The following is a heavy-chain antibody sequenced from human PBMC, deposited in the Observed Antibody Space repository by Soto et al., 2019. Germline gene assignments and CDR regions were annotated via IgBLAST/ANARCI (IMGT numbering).Heavy chain of an antibody. CDR3: AKGQAAAGSWMRY. D-gene: IGHD6-13*01. J-gene: IGHJ4*02. CDR1: GFTFSSYG. Sequence: GGSLRLSCAASGFTFSSYGMHWVRQAPGKGLEWVAVISYDGSNKYYADSVKGRFTISRDNSKNTLYLQMNSLRAEDTAVYYCAKGQAAAGSWMRYWGQGTLVTVSS. V-gene: IGHV3-30*18. CDR2: ISYDGSNK.